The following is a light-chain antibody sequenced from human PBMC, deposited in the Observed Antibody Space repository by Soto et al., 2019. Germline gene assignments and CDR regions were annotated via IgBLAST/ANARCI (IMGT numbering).Light chain of an antibody. CDR1: SSNIGAGYD. J-gene: IGLJ2*01. V-gene: IGLV1-40*01. Sequence: QSVLTQPPSVSGAPGQRVTISWTGSSSNIGAGYDVHWYQQLPGTAPKLLIYGNSNRPSGVPDRFSGSKSGTSASLAITGLQAEDEADYCCQSYDSSLSGSSVFGGGTKLTVL. CDR2: GNS. CDR3: QSYDSSLSGSSV.